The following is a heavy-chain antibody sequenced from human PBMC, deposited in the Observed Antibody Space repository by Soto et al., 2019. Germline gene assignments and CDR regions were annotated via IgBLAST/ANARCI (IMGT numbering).Heavy chain of an antibody. CDR1: GFTFSTYG. Sequence: QVQLVESGGGVVQPGRSLRLSCAASGFTFSTYGMHWVRQAPGKGPEWVAVISNGGSDQYYGDSVKGRFTVSRDNSKNTMSLQMNSLRPEDTAVYYCAKRFSASWSIDSWGQGTLVTVSS. V-gene: IGHV3-30*18. D-gene: IGHD6-13*01. J-gene: IGHJ5*01. CDR3: AKRFSASWSIDS. CDR2: ISNGGSDQ.